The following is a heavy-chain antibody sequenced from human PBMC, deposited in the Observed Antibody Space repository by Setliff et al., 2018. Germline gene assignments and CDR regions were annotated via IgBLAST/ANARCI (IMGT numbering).Heavy chain of an antibody. J-gene: IGHJ4*02. D-gene: IGHD2-2*01. Sequence: PSETLSLTCAVSGDSISSGNWWSWVRQPPEKGLEWIGEINHSGNTNYNPSLKSRVTISVDTSKNQFSLTLSSVTAADTGVYYCASCRYQVPYDYWGQGTLVTVSS. CDR2: INHSGNT. CDR1: GDSISSGNW. CDR3: ASCRYQVPYDY. V-gene: IGHV4-4*02.